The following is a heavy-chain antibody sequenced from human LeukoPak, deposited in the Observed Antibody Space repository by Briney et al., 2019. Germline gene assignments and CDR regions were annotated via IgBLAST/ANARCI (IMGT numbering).Heavy chain of an antibody. D-gene: IGHD3-3*01. CDR1: GGSLSSSSYY. J-gene: IGHJ3*02. V-gene: IGHV4-39*01. CDR2: IYYSGST. CDR3: ARPLSSPYDFWSGYRNDAFDI. Sequence: PSETLSLTCTVSGGSLSSSSYYWGWIRQPPGKGLEWIGSIYYSGSTYYNPSLKSRVTISVDTSKNQFSLKLSSVTAADTAVYYCARPLSSPYDFWSGYRNDAFDIWGQGTMVTVSS.